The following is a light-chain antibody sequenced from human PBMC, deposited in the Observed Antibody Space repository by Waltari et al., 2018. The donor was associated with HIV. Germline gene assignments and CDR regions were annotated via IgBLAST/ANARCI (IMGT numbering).Light chain of an antibody. V-gene: IGKV3-20*01. CDR1: QSVNSNH. CDR3: QQYGWSPFT. J-gene: IGKJ2*01. Sequence: EIVLTQSPGPLSLSPGERATLSCRASQSVNSNHLAWYQQKLGQAPRLLIYATSSRVTGIPDRFSGSGSGTDFTLTISRLEPDDFAVYYCQQYGWSPFTFGQGTNLEI. CDR2: ATS.